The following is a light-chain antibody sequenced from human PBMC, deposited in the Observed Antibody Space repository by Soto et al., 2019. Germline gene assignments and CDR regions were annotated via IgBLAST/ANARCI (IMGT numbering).Light chain of an antibody. CDR2: ATS. J-gene: IGKJ2*01. CDR3: QQYATAPYT. CDR1: QSVDSRY. Sequence: ETVLTQSPGTLSLSPWEGATLSCRASQSVDSRYLAWYQQKPGQAPRLLISATSTRASGIPDRFSGSGSGTDFTLTISRLDPDDFAVYYCQQYATAPYTFGQGTTLEFK. V-gene: IGKV3-20*01.